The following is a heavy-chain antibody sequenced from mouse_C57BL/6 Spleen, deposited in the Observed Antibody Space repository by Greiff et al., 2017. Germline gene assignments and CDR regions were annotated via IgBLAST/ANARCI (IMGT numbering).Heavy chain of an antibody. CDR3: ARHEEGNGNYVDWYFDV. V-gene: IGHV1-62-2*01. J-gene: IGHJ1*03. Sequence: VQLQESGAELVKPGASVKLSCKASGYTFTEYTIHWVKQRSGQGLEWIGWFYPGSGSIKYNEKFKDKATLTADKSSSTVYMELSRLTSEDSAVYCCARHEEGNGNYVDWYFDVWGTGTTVTVSS. D-gene: IGHD2-1*01. CDR1: GYTFTEYT. CDR2: FYPGSGSI.